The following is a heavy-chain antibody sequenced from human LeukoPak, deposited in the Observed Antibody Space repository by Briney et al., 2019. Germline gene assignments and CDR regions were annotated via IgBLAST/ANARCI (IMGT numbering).Heavy chain of an antibody. J-gene: IGHJ4*02. CDR1: GFTFSNFA. CDR2: ISSDGSYK. V-gene: IGHV3-30*04. D-gene: IGHD6-13*01. CDR3: ARAPPDSWFDN. Sequence: GGSLRLSCAASGFTFSNFALYWVRQAPGKGLEWVTVISSDGSYKYYADSVKGRFTISRDSSKNTVYLQMNSLRDEDTAVYYCARAPPDSWFDNWGQGTLVTVSS.